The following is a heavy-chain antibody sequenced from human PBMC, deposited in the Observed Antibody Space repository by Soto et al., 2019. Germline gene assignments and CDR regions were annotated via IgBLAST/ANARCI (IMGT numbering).Heavy chain of an antibody. J-gene: IGHJ4*02. D-gene: IGHD6-6*01. V-gene: IGHV3-30*18. CDR1: GFAFSNYG. Sequence: PGGSLRLSCAASGFAFSNYGMHWVRQAPGKGLERVAVIANDGRDKKYSDSGKGRFTISRDNSQNTLYLQMNSLRAEDTAVYYCAKDSSTKAARYYFHYWGQGTLVTVSS. CDR3: AKDSSTKAARYYFHY. CDR2: IANDGRDK.